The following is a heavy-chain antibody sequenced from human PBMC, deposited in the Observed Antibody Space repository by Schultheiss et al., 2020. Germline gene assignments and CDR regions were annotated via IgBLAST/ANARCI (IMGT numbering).Heavy chain of an antibody. Sequence: GGSLRLSCAASGFTFSSYWMHWVRQAPGKGLVWVSRINSDGSSTSYADSVKGRFTISRDNAKNTLYLQMNSLRAEDTAVYYCASNVSARYSSGWYQDGMDVWGQGTTVTVSS. CDR1: GFTFSSYW. J-gene: IGHJ6*02. CDR3: ASNVSARYSSGWYQDGMDV. D-gene: IGHD6-19*01. V-gene: IGHV3-74*01. CDR2: INSDGSST.